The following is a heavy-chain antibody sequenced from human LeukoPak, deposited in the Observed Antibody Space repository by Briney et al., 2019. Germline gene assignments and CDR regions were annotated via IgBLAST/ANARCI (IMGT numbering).Heavy chain of an antibody. CDR3: ARIPGGSGSQYDY. J-gene: IGHJ4*02. D-gene: IGHD3-10*01. CDR1: GFTFISYS. V-gene: IGHV3-21*04. CDR2: IGSSSSYI. Sequence: GGSLRLSCAASGFTFISYSMNWVRQAPGKGLEWVSSIGSSSSYIYYADSLKGRFTISRDNAKNSLYLQMNSLRAEDTAVYYCARIPGGSGSQYDYWGQGTLVIVSS.